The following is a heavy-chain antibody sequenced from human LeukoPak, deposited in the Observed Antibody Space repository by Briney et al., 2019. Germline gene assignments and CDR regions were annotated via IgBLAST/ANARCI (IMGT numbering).Heavy chain of an antibody. J-gene: IGHJ4*02. V-gene: IGHV4-61*08. CDR1: GGSISSGGYY. CDR3: ATLEDSTYYFDY. D-gene: IGHD6-13*01. CDR2: IHYSGST. Sequence: SETLSLTCTVSGGSISSGGYYWSWIRQPPGKGLEWIGYIHYSGSTNYNPSLKSRVTISVDTSKNQFSLKLSSVAAADTAVYYCATLEDSTYYFDYWGQGILVTVSS.